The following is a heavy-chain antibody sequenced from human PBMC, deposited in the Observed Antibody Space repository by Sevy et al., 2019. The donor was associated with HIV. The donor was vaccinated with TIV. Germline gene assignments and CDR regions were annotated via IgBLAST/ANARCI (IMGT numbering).Heavy chain of an antibody. D-gene: IGHD2-2*01. Sequence: GGSLRLSCAASGFTFSSYAMSWVRQAPGKGLEWLSYISGTTSSMTYADSVKGRFTISRDNARNSLYLQMNSLRAEDTAVYYCVARIVVPGGFDNWGQGTQVTVSS. V-gene: IGHV3-48*01. CDR2: ISGTTSSM. CDR1: GFTFSSYA. J-gene: IGHJ4*02. CDR3: VARIVVPGGFDN.